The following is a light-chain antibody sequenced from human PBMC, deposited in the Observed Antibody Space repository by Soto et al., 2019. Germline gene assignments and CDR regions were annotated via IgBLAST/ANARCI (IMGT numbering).Light chain of an antibody. CDR2: KAS. V-gene: IGKV1-5*03. Sequence: DIQMTQSPSTLSASVGDRVTITCRASQSISSWLAWYQQKPGKAPKLLIYKASSIKSGVPSRFSGSGSGTKFTLTISSLQPDDFATYYCQQYNSYWTFGQGTKVEIK. CDR1: QSISSW. CDR3: QQYNSYWT. J-gene: IGKJ1*01.